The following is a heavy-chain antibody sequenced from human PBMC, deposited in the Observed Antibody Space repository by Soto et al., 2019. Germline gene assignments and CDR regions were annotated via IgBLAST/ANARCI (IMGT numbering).Heavy chain of an antibody. Sequence: QVQVVESGGGVVQPGRSLRLSCAASGFTFRNYGMHWVRQAPGKGLEWVAVVWYDGSNQEYADSMKGRFTISRDNSKNMVYLQMSSLRGDDTAVYYCVRDRNWGNRGYLDLWGRGTLVTVSS. CDR2: VWYDGSNQ. CDR3: VRDRNWGNRGYLDL. V-gene: IGHV3-33*01. D-gene: IGHD7-27*01. CDR1: GFTFRNYG. J-gene: IGHJ2*01.